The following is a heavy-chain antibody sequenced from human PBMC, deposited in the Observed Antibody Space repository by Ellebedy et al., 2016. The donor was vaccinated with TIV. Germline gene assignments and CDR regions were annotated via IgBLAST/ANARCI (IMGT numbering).Heavy chain of an antibody. V-gene: IGHV1-18*04. Sequence: AASVKVSCKASGDTFSSYSIAWVRQAPGQGLEWMGWINPYNGNTNYVQKLQDRVTMTTDTSTSTAYMELRSLRSDDAAVYYCARDGPWGYHWFDPWGQGTLVTVSS. J-gene: IGHJ5*02. CDR1: GDTFSSYS. CDR2: INPYNGNT. CDR3: ARDGPWGYHWFDP. D-gene: IGHD3-16*02.